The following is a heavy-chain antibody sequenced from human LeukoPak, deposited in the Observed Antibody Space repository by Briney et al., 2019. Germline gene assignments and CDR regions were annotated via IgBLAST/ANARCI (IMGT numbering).Heavy chain of an antibody. D-gene: IGHD5-12*01. CDR2: IIPILGIA. CDR1: GGTFSSYA. CDR3: ARATGGYDRGAFDY. J-gene: IGHJ4*02. Sequence: SVKVSCKASGGTFSSYAISWVRQAPGQGLEWMGRIIPILGIANYAQKLQGRVTMTTDTSTSTAYMELRSLRSDDTAVYYCARATGGYDRGAFDYWGQGTLVTVSS. V-gene: IGHV1-69*04.